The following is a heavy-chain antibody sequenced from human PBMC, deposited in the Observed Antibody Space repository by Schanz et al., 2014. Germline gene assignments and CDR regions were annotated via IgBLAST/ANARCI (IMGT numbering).Heavy chain of an antibody. CDR3: AKSQGSSFDS. V-gene: IGHV3-23*01. CDR1: GFSLDIFA. Sequence: EVHLLESGGGLVEPGGSLRLSWETSGFSLDIFAVSWVRQAPGKGLEWVSSFNDGGVNKYYADSVKGRFTISSDNSKSTLYLQMSSLRAEDTAVYYCAKSQGSSFDSWGQGTLVTVSS. CDR2: FNDGGVNK. D-gene: IGHD6-13*01. J-gene: IGHJ4*02.